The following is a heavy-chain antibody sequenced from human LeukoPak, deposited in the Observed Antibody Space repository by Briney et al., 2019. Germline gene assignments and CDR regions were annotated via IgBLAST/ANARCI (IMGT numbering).Heavy chain of an antibody. D-gene: IGHD4-17*01. Sequence: PGGSLRLSCAASGFTVSINYVSWVRQAPGKGLEWVSVIYSRGSIYYADSVKGRFTMSRDNSKNTLSLQMNSLRVEDTAMYYCARGLYGDQGYFYYGMDVWGKGTSVTVSS. V-gene: IGHV3-53*01. CDR2: IYSRGSI. CDR1: GFTVSINY. CDR3: ARGLYGDQGYFYYGMDV. J-gene: IGHJ6*04.